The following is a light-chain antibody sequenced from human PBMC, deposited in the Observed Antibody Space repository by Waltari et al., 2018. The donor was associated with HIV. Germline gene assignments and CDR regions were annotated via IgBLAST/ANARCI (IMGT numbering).Light chain of an antibody. CDR1: SSDYGGYNY. J-gene: IGLJ1*01. Sequence: QSALTQPASVSGSPGQSITIACTGTSSDYGGYNYVSWYQQHPGKAPKLMIYDVSNRPSGGSNRFSGSKSGNTASLTSSGLQAEDESDYYCSSYTSSSTRVFGTGTKVTVL. CDR3: SSYTSSSTRV. CDR2: DVS. V-gene: IGLV2-14*01.